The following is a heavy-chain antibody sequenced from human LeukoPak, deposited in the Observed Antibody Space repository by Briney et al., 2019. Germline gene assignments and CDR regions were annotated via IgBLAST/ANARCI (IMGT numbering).Heavy chain of an antibody. V-gene: IGHV1-2*02. CDR2: INPNSGGT. CDR3: ARYSSPEKVFDY. D-gene: IGHD6-13*01. Sequence: ASGKVSCKASGYTFTGYYMHWVRQAPGQGLEWMGWINPNSGGTNYAQKFQGRVTMTRDTSISTAYMELSRLRSDDTAVYYCARYSSPEKVFDYWGQEPWSPSPQ. J-gene: IGHJ4*01. CDR1: GYTFTGYY.